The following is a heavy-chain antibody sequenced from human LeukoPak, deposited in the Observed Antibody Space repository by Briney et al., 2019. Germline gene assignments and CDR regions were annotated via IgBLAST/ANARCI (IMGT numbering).Heavy chain of an antibody. CDR2: IYGHDGGT. V-gene: IGHV1-2*02. D-gene: IGHD3-9*01. Sequence: VASLKVSCKASGYTFTVHYLHWVRQAPGQGLEWMGWIYGHDGGTNFAQKFQDRVTMTRDTSITTAYMELTSLTPDDTAVYYCVRDFDWGPDYWGQGTLVTVSS. CDR1: GYTFTVHY. CDR3: VRDFDWGPDY. J-gene: IGHJ4*02.